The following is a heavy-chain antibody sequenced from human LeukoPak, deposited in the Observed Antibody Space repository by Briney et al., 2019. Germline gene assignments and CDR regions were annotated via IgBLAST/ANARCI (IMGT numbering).Heavy chain of an antibody. V-gene: IGHV3-30*18. CDR1: GFTFSGYG. J-gene: IGHJ4*02. Sequence: GGSLRLSCAASGFTFSGYGMHWVRQAPGKGLEWVAVISYDGSNKYYADSVKGRFTISRDNSKNTLYLQMNSLRAEDTAVYYCANLNYFDYWGQGTLVTVSS. CDR2: ISYDGSNK. CDR3: ANLNYFDY.